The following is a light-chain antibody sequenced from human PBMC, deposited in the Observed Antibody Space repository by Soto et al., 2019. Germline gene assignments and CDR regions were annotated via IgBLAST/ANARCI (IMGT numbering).Light chain of an antibody. J-gene: IGLJ3*02. CDR2: LESSGSQ. V-gene: IGLV4-60*03. Sequence: QSVLTQSSSGSASLGSSGNLTCTLSSGHRSYIIAWHQQQPGKAPRFLMRLESSGSQNKGSGVPDRFSGSSSGAARYLTISNLQSEDEADYYCETWNSNTRVFGGGTKLTVL. CDR1: SGHRSYI. CDR3: ETWNSNTRV.